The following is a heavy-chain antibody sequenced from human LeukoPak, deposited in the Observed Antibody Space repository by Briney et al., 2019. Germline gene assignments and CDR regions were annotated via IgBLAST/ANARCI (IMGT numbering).Heavy chain of an antibody. V-gene: IGHV4-59*01. CDR2: IYYSGST. CDR1: GGSSSSYY. J-gene: IGHJ4*02. Sequence: SETLSLTCTVSGGSSSSYYWSWIRQPPGKGLEWIGHIYYSGSTNYNPSLKSRVTISVDTSKNQFSLRLSSVTAADTAVYYCAREISGRYYNFWGQGTLVTVSS. D-gene: IGHD1-26*01. CDR3: AREISGRYYNF.